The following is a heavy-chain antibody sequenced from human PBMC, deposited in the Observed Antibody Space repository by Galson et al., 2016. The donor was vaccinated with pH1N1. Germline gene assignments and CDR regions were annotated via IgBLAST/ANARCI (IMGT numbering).Heavy chain of an antibody. J-gene: IGHJ5*02. V-gene: IGHV3-23*01. CDR2: ISGSGGST. CDR3: AKAGPPTTTTARYNWFDP. Sequence: SLRLSCAASGFTFSNYAMSWVRQAPGKGLEWVSLISGSGGSTYYADSVKGRFTISRDNSKNTLYLQMNSLRAVDTAVYYCAKAGPPTTTTARYNWFDPWGQGTLVTVSS. D-gene: IGHD5-24*01. CDR1: GFTFSNYA.